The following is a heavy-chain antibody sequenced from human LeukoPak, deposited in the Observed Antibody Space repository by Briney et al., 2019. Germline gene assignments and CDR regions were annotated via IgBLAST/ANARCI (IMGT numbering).Heavy chain of an antibody. CDR2: ITNSGRDA. V-gene: IGHV3-11*06. D-gene: IGHD2-8*01. CDR3: ARAPTYCTNGVCRRYFDL. J-gene: IGHJ2*01. CDR1: GFTFSDHY. Sequence: GGSLRLSCAASGFTFSDHYMTWIRQAPGKGLEWVSYITNSGRDADYSDSVRGRFTTSRDNAKNSLYLQMNSLRAEDTAVYYCARAPTYCTNGVCRRYFDLWGRGTLVTVSS.